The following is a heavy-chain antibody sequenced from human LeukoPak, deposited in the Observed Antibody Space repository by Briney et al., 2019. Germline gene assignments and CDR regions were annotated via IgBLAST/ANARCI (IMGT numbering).Heavy chain of an antibody. CDR1: GFSFSNHY. J-gene: IGHJ3*02. CDR3: ARGNAHAFDI. V-gene: IGHV3-7*01. Sequence: PGGSLRLSCTASGFSFSNHYMRWIRQAPGKGLEWVANINEDGSNKWHLGSVKGRFTISRDNAKNTLYLQMNSLRAEDTAVYYCARGNAHAFDIWGQGTMVTVSS. CDR2: INEDGSNK.